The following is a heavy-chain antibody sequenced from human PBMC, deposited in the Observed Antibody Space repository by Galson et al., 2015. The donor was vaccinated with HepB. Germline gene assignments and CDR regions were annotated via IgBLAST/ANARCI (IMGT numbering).Heavy chain of an antibody. D-gene: IGHD4-23*01. J-gene: IGHJ2*01. Sequence: SVKVSCKASGGTFSSYAISWVRQAPGQGLEWMGGIIPILGIANYAQKFQGRVTITADKSTSTAYMELSSLRSEDTAVYYCARGLGYGGNSNWYLDLWGRGTLVTVSS. CDR1: GGTFSSYA. V-gene: IGHV1-69*10. CDR3: ARGLGYGGNSNWYLDL. CDR2: IIPILGIA.